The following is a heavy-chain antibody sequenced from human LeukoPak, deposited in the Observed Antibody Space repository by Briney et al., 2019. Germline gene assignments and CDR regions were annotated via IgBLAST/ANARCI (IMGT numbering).Heavy chain of an antibody. CDR1: GYTFTSYG. J-gene: IGHJ6*02. Sequence: WASVKISCRASGYTFTSYGISWVRQAPGQGLEWMGWISAYNGNTNYAQKLQGRAAMTTDTSTSTAYMELRSLRSDDTAVYYCARDPGGGMIWWFGEVYYYGMDVWGQGTTVTVSS. CDR3: ARDPGGGMIWWFGEVYYYGMDV. D-gene: IGHD3-10*01. V-gene: IGHV1-18*01. CDR2: ISAYNGNT.